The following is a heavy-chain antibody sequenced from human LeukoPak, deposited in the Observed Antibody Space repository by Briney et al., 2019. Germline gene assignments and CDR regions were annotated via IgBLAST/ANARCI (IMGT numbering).Heavy chain of an antibody. CDR2: ISGSGDST. D-gene: IGHD3-22*01. CDR1: GFTFSSYA. Sequence: PGGSLRLSCAASGFTFSSYAMSWVRQAPGKGLEWVSAISGSGDSTYYADSVKGRFTISRDNSKNTLYLQMNSLRAEDTAVYYCAKGGRNYYDSSGCFDYWGQGTLVTVSS. V-gene: IGHV3-23*01. CDR3: AKGGRNYYDSSGCFDY. J-gene: IGHJ4*02.